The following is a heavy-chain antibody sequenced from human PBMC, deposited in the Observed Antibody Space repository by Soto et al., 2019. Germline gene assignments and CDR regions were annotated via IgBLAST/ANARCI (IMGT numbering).Heavy chain of an antibody. CDR2: ISDSGGAI. V-gene: IGHV3-11*01. CDR1: RFTFSDYY. Sequence: QVQLVESGGGLVQPGGSLRLSCAASRFTFSDYYMSWVRQAPGKGLEWVSYISDSGGAIYYADSVKGRFTISRDNARNSLYLQMNSLRAEDTAVYFCARHLRSGFGEFYFDPCGQGTLVTVSS. D-gene: IGHD3-10*01. CDR3: ARHLRSGFGEFYFDP. J-gene: IGHJ5*02.